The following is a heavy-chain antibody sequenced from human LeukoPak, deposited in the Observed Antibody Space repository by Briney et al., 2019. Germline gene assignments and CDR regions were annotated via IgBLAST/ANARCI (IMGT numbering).Heavy chain of an antibody. J-gene: IGHJ3*02. CDR3: ARDSKFIGEAKYWDAFDI. CDR1: GFTFSSYA. V-gene: IGHV3-23*01. D-gene: IGHD3-22*01. Sequence: GGSLRLSCAAPGFTFSSYAMSWVRQAPGKGLGWVSAIIVSGVRTYYADSVKGRFTTSRDNATNSLFLHITSLRPGDTPVYNFARDSKFIGEAKYWDAFDIWGQGTMVTVSS. CDR2: IIVSGVRT.